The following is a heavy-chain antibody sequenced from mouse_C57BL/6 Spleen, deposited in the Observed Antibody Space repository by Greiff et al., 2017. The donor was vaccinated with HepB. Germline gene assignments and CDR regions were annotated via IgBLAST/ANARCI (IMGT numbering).Heavy chain of an antibody. J-gene: IGHJ3*01. CDR1: GFSLTSYG. D-gene: IGHD2-5*01. V-gene: IGHV2-2*01. CDR2: IWSGGST. CDR3: ADASVYSNYVVPFAY. Sequence: QVQLQQSGPGLVQPSQSLSITCTVSGFSLTSYGVHWVRQSPGKGLEWLGVIWSGGSTDYNAAFISRLSISKDNSKSQVFFKMNSLQADDTAIYYCADASVYSNYVVPFAYWGQGTLVTVSA.